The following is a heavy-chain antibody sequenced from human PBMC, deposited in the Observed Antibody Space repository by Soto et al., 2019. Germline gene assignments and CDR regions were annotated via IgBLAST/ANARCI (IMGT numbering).Heavy chain of an antibody. D-gene: IGHD3-16*01. CDR3: TRKVATFKFDY. CDR1: GYTFTNFD. J-gene: IGHJ4*02. Sequence: ASVKVSCKASGYTFTNFDVNWVRQAPGQGLEWMGRMDPNTGNTGCAQKFQGRVTMTRDTSISTAYLELSSLRSDDTAVYYCTRKVATFKFDYWGQGTPVTVSS. CDR2: MDPNTGNT. V-gene: IGHV1-8*01.